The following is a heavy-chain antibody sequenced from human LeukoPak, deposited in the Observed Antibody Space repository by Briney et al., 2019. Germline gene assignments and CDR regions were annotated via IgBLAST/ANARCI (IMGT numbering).Heavy chain of an antibody. CDR1: GGSISSSSYY. D-gene: IGHD3-10*01. V-gene: IGHV4-39*07. J-gene: IGHJ4*02. CDR3: ARALTYGSGSPVDY. Sequence: SETLSLTCTVSGGSISSSSYYWGWIRQPPGKGLEWIGSIYYSGSTYYNPSLKSRVTISVDTSKNQFSLKLSSVTAADTAVYYCARALTYGSGSPVDYWGQGTLVTVSS. CDR2: IYYSGST.